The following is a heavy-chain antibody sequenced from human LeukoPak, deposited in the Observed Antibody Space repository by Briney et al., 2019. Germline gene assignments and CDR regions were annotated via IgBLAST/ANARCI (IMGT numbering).Heavy chain of an antibody. CDR3: AKDLRGYSGYDLLDY. D-gene: IGHD5-12*01. J-gene: IGHJ4*02. Sequence: GSLRLSCAASGFTFSSYGMHWFRQAPGKGLEWVAVIWYDGSNKYYADPVKGRFTISRDNSKNTLYLQMNSLRAEDTAVYYCAKDLRGYSGYDLLDYWGQGTLVTVSS. V-gene: IGHV3-33*06. CDR1: GFTFSSYG. CDR2: IWYDGSNK.